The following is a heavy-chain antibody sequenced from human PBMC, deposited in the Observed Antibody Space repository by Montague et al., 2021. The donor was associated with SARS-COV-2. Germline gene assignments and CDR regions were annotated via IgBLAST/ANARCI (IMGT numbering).Heavy chain of an antibody. J-gene: IGHJ4*02. Sequence: SETLSLTCTVSGGSVSSRSYYWGWIRQPPGKGLEWIGSIYYSGSTYYNPSLKSRVTISVDTSKNQFSLKLSSVTAADTAVYYCARRGDYGGPRFDYWGPGTLVSVSS. CDR2: IYYSGST. CDR1: GGSVSSRSYY. V-gene: IGHV4-39*01. CDR3: ARRGDYGGPRFDY. D-gene: IGHD4-23*01.